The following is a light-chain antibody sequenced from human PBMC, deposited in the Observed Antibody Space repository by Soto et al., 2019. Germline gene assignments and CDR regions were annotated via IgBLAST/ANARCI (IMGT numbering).Light chain of an antibody. CDR3: QQSYSTPPT. CDR2: RAS. Sequence: IQLTQSPSSLSASVGDRVTITCRASQSVSSHLNWYQQKPGKAPKVLMYRASSLQSGVPSRFSGSGSGTDFTLTISSLQPEDFATYYCQQSYSTPPTFGQGTRLEIK. CDR1: QSVSSH. V-gene: IGKV1-39*01. J-gene: IGKJ5*01.